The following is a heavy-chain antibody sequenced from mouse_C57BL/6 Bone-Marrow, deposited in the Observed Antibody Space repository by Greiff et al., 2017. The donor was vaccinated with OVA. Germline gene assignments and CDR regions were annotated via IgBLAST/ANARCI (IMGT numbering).Heavy chain of an antibody. CDR2: IDPENGDT. Sequence: VQLQQPGAELVRPGASVKLSCTASGFNITDDYMHWVKQRPEQGLEWIGWIDPENGDTEYASKFQGKATITADTSSNTAYLQLSSLTSEDAVVYYGTTYGNFDYWGKGTTLTVSS. CDR1: GFNITDDY. V-gene: IGHV14-4*01. CDR3: TTYGNFDY. D-gene: IGHD2-1*01. J-gene: IGHJ2*01.